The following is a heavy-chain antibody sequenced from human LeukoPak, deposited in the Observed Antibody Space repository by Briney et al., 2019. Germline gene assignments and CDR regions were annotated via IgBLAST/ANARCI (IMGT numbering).Heavy chain of an antibody. V-gene: IGHV3-23*01. Sequence: GGSLRLSCAASGFIFSSYAMTWVRQAPGKGLELVSAIGASGADTYYTASVKGRFTISRDNSKSTLYLHMSSLRAEDTAVYFCARRPRDSSGYYLGAFEAWGQGTTVTVSS. CDR1: GFIFSSYA. CDR3: ARRPRDSSGYYLGAFEA. CDR2: IGASGADT. D-gene: IGHD3-22*01. J-gene: IGHJ3*01.